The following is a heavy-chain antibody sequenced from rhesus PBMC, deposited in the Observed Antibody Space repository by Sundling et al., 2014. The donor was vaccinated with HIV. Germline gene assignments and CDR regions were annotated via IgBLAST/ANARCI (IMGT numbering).Heavy chain of an antibody. CDR1: GGSISGGLG. CDR3: ARDPAARWDFDTGSYTFDY. V-gene: IGHV4-76*01. CDR2: FYSSSGNT. J-gene: IGHJ4*01. Sequence: QVQLQESGPGLVKPSETLSLTCAVSGGSISGGLGWGWIRQPPGKGLEWIGTFYSSSGNTYYNPSLKSRVRFSKDTSKNQIFLKLNSVTAADTAVYYCARDPAARWDFDTGSYTFDYWGQGVLVTVSS. D-gene: IGHD3-28*01.